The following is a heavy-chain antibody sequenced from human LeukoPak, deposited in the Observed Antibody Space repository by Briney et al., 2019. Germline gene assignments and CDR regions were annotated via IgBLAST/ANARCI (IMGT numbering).Heavy chain of an antibody. D-gene: IGHD2-2*02. V-gene: IGHV1-69*04. J-gene: IGHJ5*02. CDR1: GGTFSSYT. CDR3: AREPYCSSTSCYTDWFDP. CDR2: IIPILGIA. Sequence: SVKVSCKASGGTFSSYTISWVRQAPGQGLERMVRIIPILGIANYAQKFQGRVTITADKSTSTAYMELSSLRSEGTAVYYCAREPYCSSTSCYTDWFDPWGQGTLVTVSS.